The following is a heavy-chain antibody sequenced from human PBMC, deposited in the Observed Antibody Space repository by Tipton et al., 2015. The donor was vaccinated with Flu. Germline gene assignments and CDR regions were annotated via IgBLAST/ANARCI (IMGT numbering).Heavy chain of an antibody. J-gene: IGHJ5*02. D-gene: IGHD6-19*01. Sequence: QVQLVQSGAEVKKPGSSVKVSCKTSADTLKNYTISWVRQAPGQGLEWMGRIIPMFGAASYAQKFQGRVTITADELTATAYMELSSLRSDDTALYYCARDAVGSPNWFDPWGQGTRVTVSS. V-gene: IGHV1-69*15. CDR3: ARDAVGSPNWFDP. CDR2: IIPMFGAA. CDR1: ADTLKNYT.